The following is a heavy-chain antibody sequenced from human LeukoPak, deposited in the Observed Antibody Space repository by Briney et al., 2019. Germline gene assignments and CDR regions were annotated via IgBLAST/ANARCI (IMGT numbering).Heavy chain of an antibody. Sequence: SETLSLTCTVSSDSIFTSNWWSWVRQPPGKGLEWIGQIFHSGSTSYSPSLKSRVTISMDKSKNQISLRLTSVPAADTAVYYCASSEDGYNYLLFDYWGQGTLVTVSS. D-gene: IGHD5-24*01. CDR3: ASSEDGYNYLLFDY. J-gene: IGHJ4*02. V-gene: IGHV4-4*02. CDR2: IFHSGST. CDR1: SDSIFTSNW.